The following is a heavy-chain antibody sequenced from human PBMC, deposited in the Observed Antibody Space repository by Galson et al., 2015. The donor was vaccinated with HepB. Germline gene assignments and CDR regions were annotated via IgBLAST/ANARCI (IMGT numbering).Heavy chain of an antibody. Sequence: SLRLSCAASGFTFSSYAMSWVRQAPGKGLEWVSAISGSGGSTYYVDSVKGRFTISRDNSKNTLYLQMNSLRAEDTAVYYCAKEGYSSSWTGDDAFDIWGQGTMVTVSS. J-gene: IGHJ3*02. CDR3: AKEGYSSSWTGDDAFDI. V-gene: IGHV3-23*01. D-gene: IGHD6-13*01. CDR2: ISGSGGST. CDR1: GFTFSSYA.